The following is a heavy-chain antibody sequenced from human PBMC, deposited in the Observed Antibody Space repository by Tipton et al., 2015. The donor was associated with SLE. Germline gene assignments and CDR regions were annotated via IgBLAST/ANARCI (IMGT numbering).Heavy chain of an antibody. V-gene: IGHV1-18*01. CDR3: ARESPGVSYRFPSLGYCEL. CDR1: GYTFTSYG. CDR2: ISAYNGNT. J-gene: IGHJ2*01. Sequence: QSGAEVKKPGASVKVSCQASGYTFTSYGISWVRQAPGQGLEWMGWISAYNGNTNYAQKLKGRVTMTTDTSTRTAYMELRSLRSDDTAAYCGARESPGVSYRFPSLGYCELWGPGTLVPLSP. D-gene: IGHD3-16*02.